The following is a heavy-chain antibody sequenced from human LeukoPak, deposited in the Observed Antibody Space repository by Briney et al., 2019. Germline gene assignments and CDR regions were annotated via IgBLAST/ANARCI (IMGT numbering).Heavy chain of an antibody. V-gene: IGHV5-51*01. D-gene: IGHD3-9*01. J-gene: IGHJ5*02. CDR3: ARQANFDRLPSPWWFDP. CDR2: IYPGDSDT. CDR1: GYSFTSYW. Sequence: GESLKISCKGSGYSFTSYWIGWVRQMPGKGLEWMGIIYPGDSDTRYSPSFQGQVTISADKSISTAYLQWSSLKASDTAMYYCARQANFDRLPSPWWFDPWGQGTLVTVSS.